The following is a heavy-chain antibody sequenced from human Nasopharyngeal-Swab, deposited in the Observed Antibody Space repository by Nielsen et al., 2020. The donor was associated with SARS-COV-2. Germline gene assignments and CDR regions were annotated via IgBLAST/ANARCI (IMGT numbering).Heavy chain of an antibody. D-gene: IGHD6-19*01. Sequence: SETLSLTCTVSGDTISSYYWAWIRQPPGKGLEWIGSTNYNPSLTSRVTISVDTSTNQVSLRLTSVTAADTAIYYCARRGRIPVYGTSDDFYYYLDVWCKRTRVTVSS. J-gene: IGHJ6*03. CDR3: ARRGRIPVYGTSDDFYYYLDV. V-gene: IGHV4-59*08. CDR1: GDTISSYY. CDR2: T.